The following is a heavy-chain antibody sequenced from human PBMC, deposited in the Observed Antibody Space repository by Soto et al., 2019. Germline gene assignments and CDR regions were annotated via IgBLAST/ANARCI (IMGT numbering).Heavy chain of an antibody. CDR3: ARDPVRYCTNGVCYMTYWDWFDP. V-gene: IGHV1-18*01. CDR2: ISAYNGNT. CDR1: GYTFTSYG. Sequence: ASVKVSCKASGYTFTSYGISWVLHAPGQGLEWMGWISAYNGNTNYAQKLQGRVTMTTDTSTSTAYMELRSLRSDDTAVYYCARDPVRYCTNGVCYMTYWDWFDPWGQGTLVTVSS. J-gene: IGHJ5*02. D-gene: IGHD2-8*01.